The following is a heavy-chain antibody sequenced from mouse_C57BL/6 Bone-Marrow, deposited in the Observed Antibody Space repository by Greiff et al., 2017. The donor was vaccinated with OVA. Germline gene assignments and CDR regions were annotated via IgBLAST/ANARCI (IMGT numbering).Heavy chain of an antibody. D-gene: IGHD1-1*01. CDR2: IDPSDSYT. J-gene: IGHJ3*01. V-gene: IGHV1-69*01. CDR3: ARGVVYYYGSSPSWFAY. Sequence: VQLQQPGAELVMPGASVKLSCKASGYTFTSYWMPWVKQRPGQGLEWIGEIDPSDSYTNYNQKFKGKSTLTVDKSSSTAYMQLSSLTSEDSAVYYCARGVVYYYGSSPSWFAYWGQGTLVTVSA. CDR1: GYTFTSYW.